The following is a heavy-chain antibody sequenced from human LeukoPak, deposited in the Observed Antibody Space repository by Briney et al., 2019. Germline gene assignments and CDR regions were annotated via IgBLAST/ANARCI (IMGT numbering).Heavy chain of an antibody. CDR3: AREMAVADPFDY. J-gene: IGHJ4*02. CDR2: INAGNGNT. Sequence: ASVKVSCKASGYTFTSYAMHWVRQAPGQRLEWMGWINAGNGNTKYSQKFQGRVTITRDTSASTAYMELSSLRSEDTAVYYCAREMAVADPFDYWGQGTLVTVSS. CDR1: GYTFTSYA. V-gene: IGHV1-3*01. D-gene: IGHD6-19*01.